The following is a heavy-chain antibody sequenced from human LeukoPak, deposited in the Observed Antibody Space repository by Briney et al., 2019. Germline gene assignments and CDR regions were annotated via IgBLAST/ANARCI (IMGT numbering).Heavy chain of an antibody. CDR1: GYTFTSYG. Sequence: ASVKVSCKASGYTFTSYGISWVRQAPGQGLEWMGWISAYNGNTNYAQKLQGGVTMTTDTSTSTAYMELRSLRSDDTAVYYCARVTPRRPSIAAPSGYFDYWGQGTLVTVSS. D-gene: IGHD6-6*01. J-gene: IGHJ4*02. CDR3: ARVTPRRPSIAAPSGYFDY. CDR2: ISAYNGNT. V-gene: IGHV1-18*01.